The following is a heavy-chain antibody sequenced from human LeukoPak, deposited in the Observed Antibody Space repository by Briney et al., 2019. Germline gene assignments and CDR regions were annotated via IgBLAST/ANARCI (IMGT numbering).Heavy chain of an antibody. Sequence: GGSLRLSCAASGFTFSSYGMHWVRQAPGKGLEWVAVIWYDGSNKYYADSVKGRFTISRDNSKNTLYLQMNSLRAEDTAVYYCARRYDSGSYPFDYWGQGTLVTVSS. D-gene: IGHD3-10*01. V-gene: IGHV3-33*01. CDR1: GFTFSSYG. CDR2: IWYDGSNK. CDR3: ARRYDSGSYPFDY. J-gene: IGHJ4*02.